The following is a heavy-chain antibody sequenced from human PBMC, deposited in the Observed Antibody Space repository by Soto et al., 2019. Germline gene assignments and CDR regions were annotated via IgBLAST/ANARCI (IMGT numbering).Heavy chain of an antibody. CDR2: IIPIFGTA. D-gene: IGHD2-15*01. Sequence: GASVKVSCKASGGTFSSYAISWVRQAPGQGLEWMGGIIPIFGTANHAQKFQGRVTITADESTSTAYMELSSLRSEDTAVYYCARVAGGSLYAFDIWGQGTMVTVSS. CDR3: ARVAGGSLYAFDI. V-gene: IGHV1-69*13. J-gene: IGHJ3*02. CDR1: GGTFSSYA.